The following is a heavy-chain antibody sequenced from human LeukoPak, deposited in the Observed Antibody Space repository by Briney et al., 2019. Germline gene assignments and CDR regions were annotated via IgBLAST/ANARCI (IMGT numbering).Heavy chain of an antibody. V-gene: IGHV3-7*01. CDR3: ARAAHSSSAF. D-gene: IGHD6-13*01. CDR1: GFTLSSYW. Sequence: GGSLRLSCAASGFTLSSYWMSWVRQAPGRGLEWVANIKQDGSERYYVDSVKGRFTASRDNAKNSLYLQMDSLRAEDTAVYYCARAAHSSSAFWGQGTLVTVSS. J-gene: IGHJ4*02. CDR2: IKQDGSER.